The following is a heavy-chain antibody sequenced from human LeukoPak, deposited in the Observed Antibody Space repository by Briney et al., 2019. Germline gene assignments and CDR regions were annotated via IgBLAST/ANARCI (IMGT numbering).Heavy chain of an antibody. J-gene: IGHJ6*02. Sequence: GESLKISYKGSGYSFTSYWIGWVRQMPGKGLEWMGIIYPGDSDTRYSPSFQGQVTISADKSISTAYLQWSSLKASDTAMYYCAGGRNSGFYYYGMDVWGQGTTVTVSS. CDR3: AGGRNSGFYYYGMDV. CDR1: GYSFTSYW. CDR2: IYPGDSDT. V-gene: IGHV5-51*01. D-gene: IGHD3-10*01.